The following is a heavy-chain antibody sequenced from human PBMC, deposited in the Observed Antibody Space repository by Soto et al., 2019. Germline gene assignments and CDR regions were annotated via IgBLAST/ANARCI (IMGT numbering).Heavy chain of an antibody. J-gene: IGHJ6*02. V-gene: IGHV3-30*18. CDR3: AKERDGVVQFYYYYGMDV. CDR1: GFTFSSYG. D-gene: IGHD3-3*01. Sequence: GGSLRLSCAASGFTFSSYGMHWVRQAPGKGLEWVAVISYDGSNKYYADSVKGRFTISRDNSKNTLYLQMNSLRAEDTAVYYCAKERDGVVQFYYYYGMDVWGQGTTVTVSS. CDR2: ISYDGSNK.